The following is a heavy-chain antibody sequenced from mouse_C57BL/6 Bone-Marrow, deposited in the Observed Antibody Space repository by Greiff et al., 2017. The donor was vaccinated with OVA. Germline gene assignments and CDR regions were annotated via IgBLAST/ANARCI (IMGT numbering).Heavy chain of an antibody. CDR1: GFTFSDYY. D-gene: IGHD2-4*01. CDR3: ARLRLRRGYFDV. J-gene: IGHJ1*03. Sequence: EVNLVESEGGLVQPGSSMKLSCTASGFTFSDYYMAWVRQVPEKGLEWVANINYDGSSTYYLDSLKSRFIISRDNAKNLLYLQMSSLKSEDTATYYCARLRLRRGYFDVWGTGTTVTVSS. CDR2: INYDGSST. V-gene: IGHV5-16*01.